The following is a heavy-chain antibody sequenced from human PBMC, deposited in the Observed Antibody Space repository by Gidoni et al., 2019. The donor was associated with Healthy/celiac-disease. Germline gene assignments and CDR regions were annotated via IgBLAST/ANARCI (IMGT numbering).Heavy chain of an antibody. CDR1: GGTFSSYA. CDR3: ARGRLGGYSSGWSIIDY. V-gene: IGHV1-69*01. D-gene: IGHD6-19*01. CDR2: IIPICGTA. J-gene: IGHJ4*02. Sequence: KKPGSSVKVSCKASGGTFSSYAISWVRQAPGQGLEWMGGIIPICGTANDAQKFQGRVTITADESTSTAYMELSSLRSEDTALYYCARGRLGGYSSGWSIIDYWGQGTLVTVSS.